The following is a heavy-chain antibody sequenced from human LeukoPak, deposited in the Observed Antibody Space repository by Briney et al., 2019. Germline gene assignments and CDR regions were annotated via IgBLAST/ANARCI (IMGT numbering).Heavy chain of an antibody. V-gene: IGHV1-46*01. D-gene: IGHD3-22*01. Sequence: ASVKVSCKASGYTFTSYYMHWVRQAPGQGLEWMGIINPSGGSTSYAQKFQGRVTMTRDTSTSTVYMELSSLRSEDTAAYYCARDRNYDSSGSAFDPWGQGTLVTVSS. CDR2: INPSGGST. CDR3: ARDRNYDSSGSAFDP. CDR1: GYTFTSYY. J-gene: IGHJ5*02.